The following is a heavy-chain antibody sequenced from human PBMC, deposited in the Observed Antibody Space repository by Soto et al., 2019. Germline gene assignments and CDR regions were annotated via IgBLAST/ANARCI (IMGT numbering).Heavy chain of an antibody. Sequence: GGSLRLSCAASGFTFSSYAMHWVRQAPGKGLEWVAVISYDGSNKYYADSVKGRFTISRDNSKNTLYLQMNSLRAEDTAVYYCARDPGDSSGYYANPNPAGFFDYWGQGTLVTVSS. J-gene: IGHJ4*02. CDR1: GFTFSSYA. CDR3: ARDPGDSSGYYANPNPAGFFDY. V-gene: IGHV3-30-3*01. D-gene: IGHD3-22*01. CDR2: ISYDGSNK.